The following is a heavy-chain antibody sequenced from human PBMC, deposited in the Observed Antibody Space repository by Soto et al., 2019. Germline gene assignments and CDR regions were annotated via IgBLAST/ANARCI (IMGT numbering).Heavy chain of an antibody. CDR1: GGSFSTYA. CDR3: ARKAIIPRRPSGMYYYFTMDV. D-gene: IGHD2-21*01. V-gene: IGHV1-69*01. J-gene: IGHJ6*03. CDR2: IVPVFGTP. Sequence: QVQLVQSGAEVRKPGSSVRVSCRASGGSFSTYAISWVRQATGQGLEWMVGIVPVFGTPNYAQKFQASVIITADESTTTAYMELSSLRYDDTAIYYCARKAIIPRRPSGMYYYFTMDVWGQGTTVTVSS.